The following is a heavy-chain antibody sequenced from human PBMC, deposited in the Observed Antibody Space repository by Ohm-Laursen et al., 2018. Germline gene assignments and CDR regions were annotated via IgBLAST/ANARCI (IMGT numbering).Heavy chain of an antibody. J-gene: IGHJ6*02. V-gene: IGHV3-33*01. D-gene: IGHD5-18*01. Sequence: SLRLSCAASGFSFNDYGMHWVRQAPGKGLEWVAVIWYDGTNRYYADSVEGRFTISRDKFKNTPDLQMHGLRVEDTAVYYCARDEEYRDFYYYGMDVWGQGTTVIVSS. CDR2: IWYDGTNR. CDR3: ARDEEYRDFYYYGMDV. CDR1: GFSFNDYG.